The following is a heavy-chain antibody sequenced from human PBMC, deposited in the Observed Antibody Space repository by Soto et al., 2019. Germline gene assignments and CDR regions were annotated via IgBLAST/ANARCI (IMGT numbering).Heavy chain of an antibody. J-gene: IGHJ4*02. CDR3: SHMFGTVSHLGY. D-gene: IGHD3-10*02. CDR2: IYWDDDK. CDR1: GFSLTTSRVG. Sequence: QITLKESGPTMVKPTQTLTLTCTFSGFSLTTSRVGVGWIRQPPGKALEWLALIYWDDDKRYSPSLRSRLTIXKXTSNNQVVLTMTNMDPVDTATYYCSHMFGTVSHLGYWGQGTLVTVSS. V-gene: IGHV2-5*02.